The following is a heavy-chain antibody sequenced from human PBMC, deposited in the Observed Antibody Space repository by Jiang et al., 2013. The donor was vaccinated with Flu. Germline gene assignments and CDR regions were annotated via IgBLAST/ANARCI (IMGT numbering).Heavy chain of an antibody. J-gene: IGHJ4*02. V-gene: IGHV4-31*03. CDR3: ARNRDAYNFYFDY. CDR2: IHHSENS. D-gene: IGHD5-24*01. Sequence: LVKPSQTLSLTCTVSGGSISGGGYYWSWIRQHPGKGLEWIGYIHHSENSYYNPSLPSLKSRMSISVDTSKNQFSLKLWSVTAADTAVYYCARNRDAYNFYFDYWGRGTLVTVSS. CDR1: GGSISGGGYY.